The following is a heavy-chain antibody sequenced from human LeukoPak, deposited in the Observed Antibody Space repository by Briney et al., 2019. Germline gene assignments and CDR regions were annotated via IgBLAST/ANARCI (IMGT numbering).Heavy chain of an antibody. CDR3: ARDRGRWPHYSFDI. J-gene: IGHJ3*02. Sequence: PSETLSLTCIVSGGSISAYYWSWIRQPPGKGMEWIGYSFYTGTTNYNPSLKSRVTISIDTSKNHFSLKLTSVTAADTAVYYCARDRGRWPHYSFDIWGHGTMVTVSS. CDR1: GGSISAYY. D-gene: IGHD3-10*01. V-gene: IGHV4-59*12. CDR2: SFYTGTT.